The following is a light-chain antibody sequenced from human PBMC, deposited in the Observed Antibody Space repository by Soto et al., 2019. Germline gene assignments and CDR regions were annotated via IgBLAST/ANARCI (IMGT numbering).Light chain of an antibody. CDR1: ALPKQY. V-gene: IGLV3-25*03. J-gene: IGLJ1*01. Sequence: SYELTQPPSVSVSRGQTARITCSGDALPKQYAYWYQQKPGQAPVLVIYKDSERPSGIPERFSGSSSGTTVTLTISGVQAEDEADYYCQSADSSGTYVFGTGTNLTVL. CDR3: QSADSSGTYV. CDR2: KDS.